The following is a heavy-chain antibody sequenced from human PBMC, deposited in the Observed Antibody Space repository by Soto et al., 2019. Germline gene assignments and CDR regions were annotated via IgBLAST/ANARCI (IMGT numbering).Heavy chain of an antibody. D-gene: IGHD6-13*01. Sequence: QVQLQQWGAGLLKPSETLSLTCAVYGGSFSGYYWSWIRQPPGKGLEWIGEINHSGSTNYNPSLKRRSTRSDDMSKNQCCLKVCSVPAADSAEYLWAREGELAGGYSSPSTVRYYYGMAVWGKGSTVTVSS. J-gene: IGHJ6*04. V-gene: IGHV4-34*01. CDR3: AREGELAGGYSSPSTVRYYYGMAV. CDR1: GGSFSGYY. CDR2: INHSGST.